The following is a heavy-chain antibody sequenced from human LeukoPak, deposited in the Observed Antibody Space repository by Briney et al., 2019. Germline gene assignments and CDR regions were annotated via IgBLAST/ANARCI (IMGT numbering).Heavy chain of an antibody. CDR1: GFTFSSYG. CDR2: ISYDGSNK. Sequence: PGGSLRLSCAASGFTFSSYGMHWVRQAPGKGLEWVAVISYDGSNKYYADSVKGRFTISRDNSKNTLYLQMNSLRAEDTAVYYCAKEPPETTVVTPPDYWGRGTLVTVSS. CDR3: AKEPPETTVVTPPDY. D-gene: IGHD4-23*01. J-gene: IGHJ4*02. V-gene: IGHV3-30*18.